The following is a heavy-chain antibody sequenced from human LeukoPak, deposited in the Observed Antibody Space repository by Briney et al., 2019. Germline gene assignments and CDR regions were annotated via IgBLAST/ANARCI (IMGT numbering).Heavy chain of an antibody. D-gene: IGHD6-19*01. J-gene: IGHJ4*02. CDR2: IYTSGST. V-gene: IGHV4-4*07. CDR1: GGSISSYY. CDR3: ARDSSVAGTWDY. Sequence: KPSETLSLTCTVSGGSISSYYWSWIRQPAGKGLGWIGRIYTSGSTNYNPSLKSRVTMSVDTSKNQFSLKLSSVTAADTAVYYCARDSSVAGTWDYWGQGTLVTVSS.